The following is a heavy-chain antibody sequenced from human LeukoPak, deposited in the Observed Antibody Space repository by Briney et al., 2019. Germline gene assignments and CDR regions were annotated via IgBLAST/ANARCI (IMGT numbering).Heavy chain of an antibody. V-gene: IGHV1-69*05. CDR1: GGTFSSYA. Sequence: SVKASCKASGGTFSSYAISWVRQAPGQGLEWMGRIIPIFGTANYAQKFQGRVTITTDESTSTAYMELSSLRSEDTAVYYCAREDHETYYYDSSGYWWYYWGQGTLVTVSS. D-gene: IGHD3-22*01. J-gene: IGHJ4*02. CDR3: AREDHETYYYDSSGYWWYY. CDR2: IIPIFGTA.